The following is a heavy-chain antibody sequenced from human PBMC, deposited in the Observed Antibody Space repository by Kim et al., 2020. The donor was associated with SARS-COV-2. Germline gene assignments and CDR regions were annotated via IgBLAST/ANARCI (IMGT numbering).Heavy chain of an antibody. Sequence: GGSLRLSCAASGFTFSSYSMNWVRQAPGKGLEWVSSISSSSSYIYYADSAKGRFTISRDNAKNSLYLQMNSLRAEDTAVYYCARDLRAEWRPTPYSYYGMDVWGQGTTVTVSS. CDR3: ARDLRAEWRPTPYSYYGMDV. D-gene: IGHD3-3*01. J-gene: IGHJ6*02. CDR2: ISSSSSYI. V-gene: IGHV3-21*01. CDR1: GFTFSSYS.